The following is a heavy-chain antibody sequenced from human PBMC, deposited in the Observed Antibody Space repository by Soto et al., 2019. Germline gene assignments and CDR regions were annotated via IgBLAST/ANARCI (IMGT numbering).Heavy chain of an antibody. J-gene: IGHJ4*02. Sequence: QVQLVESGGGVVQPGRTLRLSCAASGFPFTTYGMHWVREGPGKGLEWVAVISYDGSNQYYADSVKGRFTISRDTSKNTLYLPMNSLRPEDTALYYCVGGQYYFDYRGQGTLVTVAS. CDR1: GFPFTTYG. V-gene: IGHV3-30*03. CDR3: VGGQYYFDY. CDR2: ISYDGSNQ. D-gene: IGHD3-10*01.